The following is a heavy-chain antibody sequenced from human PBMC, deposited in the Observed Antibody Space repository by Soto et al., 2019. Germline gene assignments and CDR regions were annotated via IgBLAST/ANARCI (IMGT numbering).Heavy chain of an antibody. J-gene: IGHJ6*02. CDR1: GGRFSSDA. CDR2: IIPIFGTT. CDR3: ARDPGRSSNRWRVRQVADGDYYVMDV. D-gene: IGHD2-2*01. Sequence: GASVKVSCKASGGRFSSDAISWVRQAPGQGPGWVGGIIPIFGTTKYAQKFQGRVTIIVDTSTTTAYLELSSLRSEDTAIYYCARDPGRSSNRWRVRQVADGDYYVMDVWGQGTTVTVSS. V-gene: IGHV1-69*06.